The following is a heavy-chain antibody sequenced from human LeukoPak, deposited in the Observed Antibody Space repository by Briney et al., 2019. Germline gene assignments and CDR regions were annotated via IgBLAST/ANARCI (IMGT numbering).Heavy chain of an antibody. CDR2: INHSGST. CDR1: GGSFSGYY. V-gene: IGHV4-34*01. D-gene: IGHD6-13*01. Sequence: KPSETLSLTCAVYGGSFSGYYWSWIRQPPGKGLEWIGEINHSGSTDYNPSLKSRVTISVDTSKNQFSLKLSSVTAADTAVYYCARGLRFAAAARGWYFDLWGRGTLVTASS. J-gene: IGHJ2*01. CDR3: ARGLRFAAAARGWYFDL.